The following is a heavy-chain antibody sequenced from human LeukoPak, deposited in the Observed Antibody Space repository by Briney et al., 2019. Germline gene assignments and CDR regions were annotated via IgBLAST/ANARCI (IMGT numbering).Heavy chain of an antibody. CDR1: GFTFSSYW. CDR3: AKEILYSSSWHGDFDY. J-gene: IGHJ4*02. Sequence: GGSLRLSCAASGFTFSSYWMHWVRQAPGKGLVWVSRINSDGSSTSYADSVKGRFTISRDNAKNTLYLQMNSLRAEDTAVYYCAKEILYSSSWHGDFDYWGQGTLVTVSS. CDR2: INSDGSST. D-gene: IGHD6-13*01. V-gene: IGHV3-74*01.